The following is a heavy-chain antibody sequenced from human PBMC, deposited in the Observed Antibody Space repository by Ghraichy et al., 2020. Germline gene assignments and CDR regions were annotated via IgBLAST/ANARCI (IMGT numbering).Heavy chain of an antibody. D-gene: IGHD5-12*01. CDR1: GGSFSGYY. V-gene: IGHV4-34*01. CDR3: ARGDLRSRIVATNYRYYYYYGMDV. J-gene: IGHJ6*02. CDR2: INHSGST. Sequence: SETLSLTCAVYGGSFSGYYWSWIRQPPGKGLEWIGEINHSGSTNYNPSLKSRVTISVDTSKNQFSLKLSAVTAADTAVYYCARGDLRSRIVATNYRYYYYYGMDVWGQGTTVTVSS.